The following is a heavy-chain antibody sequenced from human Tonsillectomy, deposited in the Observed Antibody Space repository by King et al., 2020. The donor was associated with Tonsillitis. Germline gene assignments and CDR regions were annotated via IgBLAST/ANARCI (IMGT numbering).Heavy chain of an antibody. Sequence: VQLQESGPGLVKPSETLSLTCTVSGGSISSYYWSWIRQPPGKGLEWIWYIYDSGSTNYNPSLKSRVTISVDTSKNQFSLKLSSVTAADTAVYYCARAKGYYYGSGSYYFGWFDPWGQGTLVTVSS. D-gene: IGHD3-10*01. CDR1: GGSISSYY. J-gene: IGHJ5*02. CDR2: IYDSGST. V-gene: IGHV4-59*01. CDR3: ARAKGYYYGSGSYYFGWFDP.